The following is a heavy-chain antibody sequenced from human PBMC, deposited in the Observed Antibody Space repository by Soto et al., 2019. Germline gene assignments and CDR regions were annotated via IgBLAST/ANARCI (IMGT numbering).Heavy chain of an antibody. J-gene: IGHJ4*02. CDR1: GFTFSIYA. Sequence: GGSLRLSCAASGFTFSIYARHWVRQAPGKGLEWVALLSYDGSSKYYADSVKGRFTISRDNSKNTLYLQMNSLRTDDTAVYYCAKDGARGSASYLLDSWGQGTLVTVSS. D-gene: IGHD2-2*01. V-gene: IGHV3-30*18. CDR2: LSYDGSSK. CDR3: AKDGARGSASYLLDS.